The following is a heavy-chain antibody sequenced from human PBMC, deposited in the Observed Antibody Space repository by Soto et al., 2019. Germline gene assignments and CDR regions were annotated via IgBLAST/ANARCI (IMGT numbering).Heavy chain of an antibody. V-gene: IGHV4-59*01. D-gene: IGHD1-1*01. CDR3: ARGTMGVVDY. Sequence: QVQLQESGPGLVKPSETLSLTCTVSSGSISSYYWSWIRQPPGKGLEWIGYIYYSGSTNYNPSLKSRVTISVDTSKNQFSLKLSSVTAADTAVYYCARGTMGVVDYWGQGTLVTVSS. CDR1: SGSISSYY. CDR2: IYYSGST. J-gene: IGHJ4*02.